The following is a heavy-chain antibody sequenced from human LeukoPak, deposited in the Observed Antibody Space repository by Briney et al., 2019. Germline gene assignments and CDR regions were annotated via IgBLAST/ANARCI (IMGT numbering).Heavy chain of an antibody. J-gene: IGHJ4*02. Sequence: SETLSLTCTVPGGSISSYYWGWLRQPPGKGLEWCGSIYYSGSTYYKPYLKSRVTISVDTSKNKFSLKLSSVTAADKAVYYCARLRAIAAAGVVDYWGQGTLVTVSS. CDR2: IYYSGST. CDR3: ARLRAIAAAGVVDY. CDR1: GGSISSYY. V-gene: IGHV4-39*01. D-gene: IGHD6-13*01.